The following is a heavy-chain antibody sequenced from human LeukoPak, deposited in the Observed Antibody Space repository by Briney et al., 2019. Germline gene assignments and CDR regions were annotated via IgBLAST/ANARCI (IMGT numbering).Heavy chain of an antibody. J-gene: IGHJ5*02. V-gene: IGHV3-23*01. CDR1: GFIFNNYG. D-gene: IGHD3-22*01. Sequence: GGSLRLSCAASGFIFNNYGLIWVRQSPGKGLEWVSAISNDGGGTQYADFVEGRFTISRDNSKNTLFLQMSSLRAEDTALYYCAKGSSGYFADLWGQGTLVAVSS. CDR2: ISNDGGGT. CDR3: AKGSSGYFADL.